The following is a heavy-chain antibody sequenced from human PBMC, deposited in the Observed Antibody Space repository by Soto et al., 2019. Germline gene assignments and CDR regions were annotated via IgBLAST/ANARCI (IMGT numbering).Heavy chain of an antibody. V-gene: IGHV1-69*02. Sequence: QVQLVQSGAEVTKPGSSVKVSCKASGDTFSFYTINWVRQAPGLGLEWMGRVNPIVSMSNYAQKFQGRVTITAAKSMNTAYMPLSSLRSADTAIYYCTASYGSGSRAFDYWGQGALVTVSS. D-gene: IGHD3-10*01. CDR2: VNPIVSMS. CDR3: TASYGSGSRAFDY. J-gene: IGHJ4*02. CDR1: GDTFSFYT.